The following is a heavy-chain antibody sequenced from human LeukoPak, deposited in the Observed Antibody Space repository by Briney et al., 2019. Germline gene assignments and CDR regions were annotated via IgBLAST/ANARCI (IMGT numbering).Heavy chain of an antibody. D-gene: IGHD5-24*01. J-gene: IGHJ6*02. Sequence: PGGSLRLSCAASGFTVSSNYMSWVRQVPGKGLEWVSVIYSGGSTYYADSVKGRFTISRDNSKNTLYLQMNSLRAEDTAVYYCAREEMATISNYYYYGMDVWGQGTTVTVSS. CDR2: IYSGGST. V-gene: IGHV3-53*01. CDR1: GFTVSSNY. CDR3: AREEMATISNYYYYGMDV.